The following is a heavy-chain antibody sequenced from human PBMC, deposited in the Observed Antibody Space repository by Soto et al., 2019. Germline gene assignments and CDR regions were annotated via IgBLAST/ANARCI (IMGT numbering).Heavy chain of an antibody. Sequence: SETRSLTCAVSGGSFRCYFWSWIRQSPAKGLEWIGEINDSGNTYYNPSFKSRLTISVDTSTSQISLRLTSVTAADSAVYYCQGGDFWGQGTRVTVSS. D-gene: IGHD3-16*01. J-gene: IGHJ4*02. CDR3: QGGDF. CDR2: INDSGNT. CDR1: GGSFRCYF. V-gene: IGHV4-34*01.